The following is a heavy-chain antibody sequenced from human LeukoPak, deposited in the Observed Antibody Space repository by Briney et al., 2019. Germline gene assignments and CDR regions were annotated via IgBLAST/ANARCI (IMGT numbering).Heavy chain of an antibody. D-gene: IGHD3-16*01. CDR2: IYTSGST. J-gene: IGHJ3*02. Sequence: SEILSLTCTVSGGSISSYYWSWIRQPAGKGLEWIGRIYTSGSTNYNPSLKSRVTMSVDTSKNQFSLKLSSVTAADTAVYYCARDYVPLDAFDIWGQGTMVTVSS. CDR3: ARDYVPLDAFDI. CDR1: GGSISSYY. V-gene: IGHV4-4*07.